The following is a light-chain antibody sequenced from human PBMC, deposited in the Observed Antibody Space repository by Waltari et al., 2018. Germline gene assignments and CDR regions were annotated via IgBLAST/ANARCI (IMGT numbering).Light chain of an antibody. Sequence: ETVLTQSPVTLSLSPGERATLSCRASQTVNTYLAWYQQKPGPAPRLLIYDTSNRATGIPARFSGSGSGTDFTLTISSLEPEDFAVYYCQQRNSWPLTFGGGTKVEIK. CDR3: QQRNSWPLT. V-gene: IGKV3-11*01. CDR2: DTS. J-gene: IGKJ4*01. CDR1: QTVNTY.